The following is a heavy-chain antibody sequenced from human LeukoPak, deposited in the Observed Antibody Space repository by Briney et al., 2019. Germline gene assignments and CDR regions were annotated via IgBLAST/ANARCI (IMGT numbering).Heavy chain of an antibody. CDR2: ITSDGSST. D-gene: IGHD1-26*01. Sequence: GGSLRLSCAASGFTFSGYWMHWVRQAPGKGLVCVSRITSDGSSTSYADSVRGRFTISRDNAQNTVYLQMNSLRAEDTAVYYCARDLTGAVFDFWGQGTLVTVSS. CDR1: GFTFSGYW. J-gene: IGHJ4*02. CDR3: ARDLTGAVFDF. V-gene: IGHV3-74*01.